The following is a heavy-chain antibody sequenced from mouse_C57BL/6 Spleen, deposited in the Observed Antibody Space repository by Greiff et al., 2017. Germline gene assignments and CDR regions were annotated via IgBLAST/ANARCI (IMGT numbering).Heavy chain of an antibody. CDR3: ARKGNYGWYFDV. V-gene: IGHV3-6*01. CDR1: GYSITSGYY. CDR2: ISYDGSN. J-gene: IGHJ1*03. D-gene: IGHD2-1*01. Sequence: DVKLQESGPGLVKPSQSLSLTCSVTGYSITSGYYWNWIRQFPGNKLEWMGYISYDGSNNYNPSLKNRISITRDTSKNQFFLKLNSVTTEDTATYYCARKGNYGWYFDVWGTGTTVTVSS.